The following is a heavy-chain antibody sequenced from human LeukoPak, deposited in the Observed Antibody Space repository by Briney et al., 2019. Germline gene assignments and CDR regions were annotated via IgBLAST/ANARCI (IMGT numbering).Heavy chain of an antibody. CDR1: GFTFSSYS. V-gene: IGHV3-48*01. CDR3: ARERSGSYFTFEF. Sequence: GGSLRLSCAASGFTFSSYSMNWVRQAPGKGLEWVSYISSSSSTIYYADSVKGRFTISRDNAKNSLYLQMNSLRAEDTAVYYCARERSGSYFTFEFWGQGTVVTVSS. CDR2: ISSSSSTI. J-gene: IGHJ3*01. D-gene: IGHD1-26*01.